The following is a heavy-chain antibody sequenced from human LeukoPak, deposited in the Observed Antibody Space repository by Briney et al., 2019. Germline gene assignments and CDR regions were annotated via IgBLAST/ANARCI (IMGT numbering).Heavy chain of an antibody. V-gene: IGHV1-18*01. CDR1: GYTFTSYV. CDR3: AREAGAMPGLDAFDI. D-gene: IGHD3-16*01. CDR2: ISAYNGNT. J-gene: IGHJ3*02. Sequence: GASVKVSCKASGYTFTSYVISWVRQAPGQGLEWMGWISAYNGNTNYAQKFQGRVTMTTDTSTSTAYMDLRSLRSGDTAVYYCAREAGAMPGLDAFDIWGQGTMVTVSS.